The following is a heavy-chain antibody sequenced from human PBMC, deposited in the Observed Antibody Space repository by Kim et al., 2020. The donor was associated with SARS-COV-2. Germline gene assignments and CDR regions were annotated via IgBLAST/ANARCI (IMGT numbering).Heavy chain of an antibody. Sequence: SETLSLTCTVSGGSISSGSYYWSWIRQPAGKGLECIGRIYTSGSTNYNPSLKSRVTISVDTSKNQFSLKLSSVTAADTAVYYCARGRAGGVGYWGQGTLVTVSS. J-gene: IGHJ4*02. V-gene: IGHV4-61*02. D-gene: IGHD3-16*01. CDR1: GGSISSGSYY. CDR3: ARGRAGGVGY. CDR2: IYTSGST.